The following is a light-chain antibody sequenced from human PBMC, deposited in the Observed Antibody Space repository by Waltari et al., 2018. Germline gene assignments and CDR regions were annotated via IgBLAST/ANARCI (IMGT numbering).Light chain of an antibody. Sequence: EIVMTQSPATLSGSPRERATLACRASQSVGSNLAWYQQKPGQAPRLLISGASTGATGVPARFSGSGSGTEFTLTISSLQSEDFAIYYCQQHNNWPLTFGGGTKVESK. V-gene: IGKV3-15*01. CDR2: GAS. J-gene: IGKJ4*01. CDR3: QQHNNWPLT. CDR1: QSVGSN.